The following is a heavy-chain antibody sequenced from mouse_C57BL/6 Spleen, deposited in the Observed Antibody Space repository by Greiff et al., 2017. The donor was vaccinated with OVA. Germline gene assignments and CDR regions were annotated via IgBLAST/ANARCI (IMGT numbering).Heavy chain of an antibody. Sequence: VQLKESGPELVKPGASVKIPCKASGYTFTDYNMAWVKQSHGKSLEWIGDINPNNGGTIYNQKFKGKATLTVDKSSSTAYMELRSLTSEATAVYYCARGGFYYGPSMDYWGQGTSVTVSS. CDR3: ARGGFYYGPSMDY. V-gene: IGHV1-18*01. CDR1: GYTFTDYN. D-gene: IGHD2-1*01. J-gene: IGHJ4*01. CDR2: INPNNGGT.